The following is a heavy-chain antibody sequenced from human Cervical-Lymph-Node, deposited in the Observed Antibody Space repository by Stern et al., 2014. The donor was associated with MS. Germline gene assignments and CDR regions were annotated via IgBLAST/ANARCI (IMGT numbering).Heavy chain of an antibody. Sequence: EVQLVESGGGLIQPGGSLRLTCAAFGFTVNSNYMNWVRQAPGKGLEWVSVIYSGGNTYYADSVKGRFTISRDNSKNTVYLQMNSLRAEDTAMYYCARESVSHQYPDYWGQGTLVTVSS. J-gene: IGHJ4*02. D-gene: IGHD2-2*02. CDR1: GFTVNSNY. CDR2: IYSGGNT. CDR3: ARESVSHQYPDY. V-gene: IGHV3-53*01.